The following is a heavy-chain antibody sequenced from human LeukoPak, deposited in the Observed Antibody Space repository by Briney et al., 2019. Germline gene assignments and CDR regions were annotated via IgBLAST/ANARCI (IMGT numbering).Heavy chain of an antibody. J-gene: IGHJ4*02. CDR3: AREGYSYGELFLDY. CDR1: GFTFSSYE. V-gene: IGHV3-48*03. D-gene: IGHD3-10*01. Sequence: SGGSLRLSCAASGFTFSSYEMNWVRQAPGKGLEWVSYISSSGSTIYYADSVKGRFTISRDNAKNSLYLQMNSLRAEDTAVYYCAREGYSYGELFLDYWGQGTLVTVSS. CDR2: ISSSGSTI.